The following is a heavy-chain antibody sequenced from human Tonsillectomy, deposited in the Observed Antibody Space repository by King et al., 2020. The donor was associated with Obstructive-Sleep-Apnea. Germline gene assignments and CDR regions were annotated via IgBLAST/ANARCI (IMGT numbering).Heavy chain of an antibody. V-gene: IGHV4-59*08. CDR1: GGSISSYY. CDR2: IYYSGST. J-gene: IGHJ4*02. CDR3: ARHAVDDSSGYPFDY. Sequence: QLQESGPGLVKPSETLSLTCTVSGGSISSYYWSWIRQPPGKGLEWIGYIYYSGSTNYNPSLKSPVTISVDTSKNQFALKLNSVTAADTAVYYCARHAVDDSSGYPFDYWGQGTLVTVSS. D-gene: IGHD3-22*01.